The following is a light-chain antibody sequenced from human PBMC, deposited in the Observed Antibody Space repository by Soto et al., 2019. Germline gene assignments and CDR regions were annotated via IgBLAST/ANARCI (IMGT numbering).Light chain of an antibody. CDR1: QSISSW. CDR2: KAS. J-gene: IGKJ3*01. Sequence: DIQMTQSPSTLSASVRDRVTITCRASQSISSWLAWYQQKPGKAPKLLIYKASSLESGVPSRFSGSGSGTEFTLTISSLQPDDFATYYCQQSFTFGPGTKVHIK. CDR3: QQSFT. V-gene: IGKV1-5*03.